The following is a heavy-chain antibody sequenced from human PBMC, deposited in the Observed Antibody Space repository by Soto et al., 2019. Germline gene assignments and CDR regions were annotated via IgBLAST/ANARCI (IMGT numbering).Heavy chain of an antibody. J-gene: IGHJ6*02. CDR3: ARGTPGIAAAGSIYWFGYYYGMDV. D-gene: IGHD6-13*01. Sequence: SETLSLTCTVSGGPISSGGYYWSWIRQHPGKGLEWIGYIYYSGSTNYNPSLKSRVTISVDTSKNQFSLKLSSVTAADTAVYYCARGTPGIAAAGSIYWFGYYYGMDVWGQGTTVTVSS. V-gene: IGHV4-31*03. CDR2: IYYSGST. CDR1: GGPISSGGYY.